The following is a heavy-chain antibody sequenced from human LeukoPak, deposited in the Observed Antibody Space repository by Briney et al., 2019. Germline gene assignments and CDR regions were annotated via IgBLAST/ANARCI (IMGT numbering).Heavy chain of an antibody. Sequence: GGSLRLSCAAAGFTFSSYEMNCVRQAPGKVLEWVSYISSSGSTIYDADSVRGRFTISRDNSKNTLSLYMNSLRAEDTAVYYCARDREVGAPPLESWGPGKLVTASS. CDR3: ARDREVGAPPLES. CDR1: GFTFSSYE. J-gene: IGHJ4*02. D-gene: IGHD1-26*01. CDR2: ISSSGSTI. V-gene: IGHV3-48*03.